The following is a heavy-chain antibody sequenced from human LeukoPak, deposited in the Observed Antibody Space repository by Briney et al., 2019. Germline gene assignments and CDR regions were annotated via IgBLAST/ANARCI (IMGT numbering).Heavy chain of an antibody. V-gene: IGHV1-3*01. CDR2: IRAGNGNT. CDR1: GYTFTSYA. J-gene: IGHJ4*02. CDR3: ARDSGSGNNDY. D-gene: IGHD1-26*01. Sequence: ASVKVSCTASGYTFTSYAIHWVRQAPGQRLEWMGWIRAGNGNTKYSQNFQGRVTFISNTSATTAFMELSSLRSEDAAVYYCARDSGSGNNDYWGQGTLVTVSS.